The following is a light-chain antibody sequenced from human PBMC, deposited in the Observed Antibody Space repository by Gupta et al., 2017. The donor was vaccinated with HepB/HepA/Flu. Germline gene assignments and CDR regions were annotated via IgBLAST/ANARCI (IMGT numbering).Light chain of an antibody. CDR1: SSDVGGYNY. J-gene: IGLJ2*01. V-gene: IGLV2-11*01. CDR2: DVS. Sequence: QSALTQPRSVSGSPGQSVTISCTGTSSDVGGYNYVSWYQQHPGKAPKLMIYDVSKRPSGVPDRFSGSKSGNTASLTISWLQAEDEADYYCCSYAGSYPHVVFGGGTKLTVL. CDR3: CSYAGSYPHVV.